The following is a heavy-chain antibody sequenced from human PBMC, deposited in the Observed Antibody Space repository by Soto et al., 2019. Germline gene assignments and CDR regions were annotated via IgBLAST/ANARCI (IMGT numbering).Heavy chain of an antibody. J-gene: IGHJ6*02. CDR3: ANWRDTNHHVGNYYYGMDI. CDR1: GGTFKSYT. Sequence: QVQLVQSGAEVKKPGASVKVSCKASGGTFKSYTISWVRQAPGQGHEWLGGIMPIFGTADYAQKFQGRVTITADESTSTAYMELSSLRSEDTAVYYCANWRDTNHHVGNYYYGMDIWGQGTTVTVS. V-gene: IGHV1-69*12. D-gene: IGHD1-1*01. CDR2: IMPIFGTA.